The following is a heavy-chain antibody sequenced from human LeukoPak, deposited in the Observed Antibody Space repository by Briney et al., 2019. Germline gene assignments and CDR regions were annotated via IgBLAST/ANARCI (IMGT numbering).Heavy chain of an antibody. CDR1: GGSISSYY. V-gene: IGHV4-59*12. Sequence: SETLSLTCTVSGGSISSYYWSWIRQPPGKGLEWIGYIYYSGSTNYNPSLKRRVTISLDTSKNQFSLKLSSVTAADTAVYYCAKSLYGSGSYYNWFDPWGQGTLVTVSS. CDR2: IYYSGST. CDR3: AKSLYGSGSYYNWFDP. D-gene: IGHD3-10*01. J-gene: IGHJ5*02.